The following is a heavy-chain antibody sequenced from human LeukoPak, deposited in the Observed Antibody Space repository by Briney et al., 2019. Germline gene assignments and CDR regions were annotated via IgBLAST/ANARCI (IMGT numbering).Heavy chain of an antibody. CDR2: ISGSGGST. D-gene: IGHD6-13*01. CDR1: GFTFSNYA. Sequence: GGSLRLSCAASGFTFSNYAMNWVRQAPGKGLQWVSAISGSGGSTYYADSVKGRFTISRDNSKNTLYLQMNSLRAEDTAVYYCAKDGGYSSSWYYFDYWGQGTLVTVSS. CDR3: AKDGGYSSSWYYFDY. V-gene: IGHV3-23*01. J-gene: IGHJ4*02.